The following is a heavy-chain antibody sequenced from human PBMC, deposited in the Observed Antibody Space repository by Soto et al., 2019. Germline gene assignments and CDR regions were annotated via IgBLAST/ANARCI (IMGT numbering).Heavy chain of an antibody. CDR1: GFTFSSYG. V-gene: IGHV3-33*01. J-gene: IGHJ6*02. Sequence: GGSLRLSCAASGFTFSSYGLHWVRQAPGKGLEWVAVIWYDGSNKYYADSVKGRFTISRDNSKNTLYLQMNSLRAEDTAVYYCARVDSSSPNYYYYAMDVWGQGTTVTVSS. D-gene: IGHD6-6*01. CDR2: IWYDGSNK. CDR3: ARVDSSSPNYYYYAMDV.